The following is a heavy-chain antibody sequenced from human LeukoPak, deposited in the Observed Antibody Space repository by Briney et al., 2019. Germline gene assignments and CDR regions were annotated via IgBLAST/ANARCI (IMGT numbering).Heavy chain of an antibody. J-gene: IGHJ4*02. CDR1: GFSISSFW. D-gene: IGHD4-11*01. Sequence: PGGSLRLSCAASGFSISSFWMRWVRQAPGKGVVWVARINSDGSSITYVDSVKGRFAISRDNAKNTFHLQMNSLTDDDTAVYYCARGAYSFDYWGQGTLVTVSS. CDR2: INSDGSSI. CDR3: ARGAYSFDY. V-gene: IGHV3-74*01.